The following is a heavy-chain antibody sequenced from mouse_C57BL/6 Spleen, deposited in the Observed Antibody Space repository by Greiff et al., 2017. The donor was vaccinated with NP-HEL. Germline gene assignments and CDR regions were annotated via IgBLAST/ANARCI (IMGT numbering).Heavy chain of an antibody. Sequence: VQLQQSGAELVRPGASVKLSCKASGYTFTDYYINWVKQRPGQGLEWIARIYPGSGNTYYNEKFKGKATLTAEKSSSTAYMQLSSLTSEDSAVYFCARSDSSGYPAWFAYWGQGTLVTVSA. CDR3: ARSDSSGYPAWFAY. CDR1: GYTFTDYY. V-gene: IGHV1-76*01. J-gene: IGHJ3*01. D-gene: IGHD3-2*02. CDR2: IYPGSGNT.